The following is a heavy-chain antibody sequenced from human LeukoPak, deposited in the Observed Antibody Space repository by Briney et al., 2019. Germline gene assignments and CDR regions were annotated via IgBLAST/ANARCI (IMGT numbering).Heavy chain of an antibody. CDR1: GGSISSGDYY. D-gene: IGHD6-19*01. V-gene: IGHV4-30-4*01. CDR2: IYYSGST. J-gene: IGHJ3*02. Sequence: SQTLSLTCTVSGGSISSGDYYWSWIRQPPGKGLEWIGYIYYSGSTYYNPSLKSRVTISVDTSKNQFSLKLSSVTAADTAVYYCARDDIAVAGLDAFDIWGQGTMVTVSS. CDR3: ARDDIAVAGLDAFDI.